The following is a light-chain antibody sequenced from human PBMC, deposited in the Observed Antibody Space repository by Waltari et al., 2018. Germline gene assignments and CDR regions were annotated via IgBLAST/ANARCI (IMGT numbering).Light chain of an antibody. J-gene: IGLJ2*01. CDR1: SSNIGSNT. V-gene: IGLV1-44*01. CDR2: SNN. Sequence: QSVLTQPPSASGTPGQRVTISCSGSSSNIGSNTVNWYQQLPGTAPKLLIYSNNQRPSGVPDRCSGSKSGTSASRAISGLQSEDEADYYCAAWDDSLNGLVVFGGGTKLTVL. CDR3: AAWDDSLNGLVV.